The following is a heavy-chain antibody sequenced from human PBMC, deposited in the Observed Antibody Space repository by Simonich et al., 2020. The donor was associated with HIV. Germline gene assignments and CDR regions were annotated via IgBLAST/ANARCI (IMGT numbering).Heavy chain of an antibody. V-gene: IGHV3-21*01. CDR2: ISSSSSYI. CDR3: ARDGRKGSSTSCSDY. CDR1: GFTCSSYS. Sequence: EVQLVGSGGGLVKPGGSLRLSCAASGFTCSSYSMNWVRKAPGKGLEWVSSISSSSSYIYYADSEKGRFTISRDNAKNSLYLQMNRLRAEDTAVYYCARDGRKGSSTSCSDYWGQGTLVTVSS. J-gene: IGHJ4*02. D-gene: IGHD2-2*01.